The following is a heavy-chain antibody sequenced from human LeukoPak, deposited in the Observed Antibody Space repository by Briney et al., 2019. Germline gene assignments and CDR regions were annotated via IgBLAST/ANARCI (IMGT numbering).Heavy chain of an antibody. J-gene: IGHJ4*02. CDR1: GFTFSSYS. V-gene: IGHV3-30*03. CDR2: ISYDGSNR. Sequence: GGSLRLSCAASGFTFSSYSMNWVRQAPGKGLEWVAVISYDGSNRYYADSVKGRFTISRDTSKNTLYLQMNSLRPEDTAVYYCARSHEGLRELSPDYWSQGILVTVSS. D-gene: IGHD3-16*02. CDR3: ARSHEGLRELSPDY.